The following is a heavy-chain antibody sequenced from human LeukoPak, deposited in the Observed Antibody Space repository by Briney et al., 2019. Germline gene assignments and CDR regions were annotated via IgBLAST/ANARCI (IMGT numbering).Heavy chain of an antibody. CDR3: ARGGSGSYLSWLDP. V-gene: IGHV1-2*02. CDR1: GYTFTGYY. J-gene: IGHJ5*02. CDR2: INPNSGGT. Sequence: ASVTVSCKASGYTFTGYYIHWVRQAPGQGLECVGWINPNSGGTNYAQKFQGRVTMTRDTSISTAYMELSRLRSDDTAVHYCARGGSGSYLSWLDPWGQGTLVTVSS. D-gene: IGHD3-10*01.